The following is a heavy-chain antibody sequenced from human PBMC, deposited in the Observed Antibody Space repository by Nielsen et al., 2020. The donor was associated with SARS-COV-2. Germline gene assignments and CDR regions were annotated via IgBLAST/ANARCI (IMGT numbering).Heavy chain of an antibody. CDR3: SRGGGGMDV. CDR1: GLTVSRYN. CDR2: IYSDGST. J-gene: IGHJ6*01. Sequence: GGSLTLSCAAPGLTVSRYNMNWVRQAPGKGLEWDSIIYSDGSTYYAGNVKGLLTISRDNSKNTLYLQMKSLRAEDTAVYYCSRGGGGMDVWGQGNTVTVSS. D-gene: IGHD3-16*01. V-gene: IGHV3-53*01.